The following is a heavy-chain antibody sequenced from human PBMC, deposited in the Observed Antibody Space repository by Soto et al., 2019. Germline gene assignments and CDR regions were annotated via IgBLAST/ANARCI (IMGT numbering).Heavy chain of an antibody. CDR1: GFTFDSCG. CDR3: AKYSENGEHGDWFDP. V-gene: IGHV3-23*01. Sequence: LRLSCVASGFTFDSCGMNWVRQAPGKGLEWVAGVSPHAANTYYADSVRGRFIISRDNSWNTLFLQMNGLRAEDTALYYCAKYSENGEHGDWFDPWGPGALVTVSS. J-gene: IGHJ5*02. D-gene: IGHD4-17*01. CDR2: VSPHAANT.